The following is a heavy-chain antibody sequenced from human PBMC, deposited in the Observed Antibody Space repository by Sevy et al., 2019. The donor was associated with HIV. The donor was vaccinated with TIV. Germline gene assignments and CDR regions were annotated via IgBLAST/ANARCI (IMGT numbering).Heavy chain of an antibody. Sequence: SETLSLTCTVSGGSITSYSWSWIRQPAGKGLEWLGRIYSNGNSNYNPSLKSRVTMSVDTSKNQFSLKLTSVNAADTAMYFCAREGGASSDWFANWFGPWGQGTLVTVSS. J-gene: IGHJ5*02. D-gene: IGHD6-19*01. CDR3: AREGGASSDWFANWFGP. CDR1: GGSITSYS. CDR2: IYSNGNS. V-gene: IGHV4-4*07.